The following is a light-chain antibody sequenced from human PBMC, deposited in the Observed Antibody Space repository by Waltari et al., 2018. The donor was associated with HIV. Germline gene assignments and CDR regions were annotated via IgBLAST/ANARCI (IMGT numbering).Light chain of an antibody. V-gene: IGLV2-23*02. CDR2: GVT. CDR1: SDDVGNYDF. CDR3: CSYTGRDTFV. J-gene: IGLJ1*01. Sequence: QSALTQPASVSGSPGQSITISCPGTSDDVGNYDFVSWYQQHPGKAPKLIIYGVTQRPSGVSIRFSGSKSGNTASLTISGLQADDEADYHCCSYTGRDTFVFGGGTKVTVL.